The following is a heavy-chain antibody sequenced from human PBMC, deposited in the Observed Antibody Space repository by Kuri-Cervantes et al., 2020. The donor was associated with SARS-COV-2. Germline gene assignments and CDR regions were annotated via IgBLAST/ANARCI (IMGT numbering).Heavy chain of an antibody. J-gene: IGHJ3*02. CDR2: INTNTGNP. D-gene: IGHD1-26*01. CDR3: AREGLLGAFDI. CDR1: GYTFTSYG. Sequence: ASVKVSCKASGYTFTSYGISWVRQAPGQGLEWMGWINTNTGNPTYAQGFTGRFVFSLDTSVSTAYLQISSLKAEDTAVYYCAREGLLGAFDIWGQGTMVTVSS. V-gene: IGHV7-4-1*02.